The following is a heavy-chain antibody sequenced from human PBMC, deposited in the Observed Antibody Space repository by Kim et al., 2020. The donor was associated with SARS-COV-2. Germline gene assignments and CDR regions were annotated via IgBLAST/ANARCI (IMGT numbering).Heavy chain of an antibody. CDR3: ARLIHGYANSSYVYYMD. V-gene: IGHV3-7*01. Sequence: GGSLRLSCSVSGFTLATSWMTWVRQVPGKGLEWVANINQDGTERHYADPAKGRFTISTDISKNSLYLHMDRLRVDDTAGYYCARLIHGYANSSYVYYMD. D-gene: IGHD5-12*01. CDR1: GFTLATSW. CDR2: INQDGTER. J-gene: IGHJ6*03.